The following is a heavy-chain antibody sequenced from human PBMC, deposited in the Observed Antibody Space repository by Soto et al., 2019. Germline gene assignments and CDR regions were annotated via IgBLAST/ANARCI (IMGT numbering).Heavy chain of an antibody. D-gene: IGHD6-6*01. Sequence: QVQLVQSGAEVKKPGSSVKVSCKASGGTFSSYTISWVRQAPGQGLEWMGRIIPILGIANYAQKFQGRVTITADKSTSTAYMELSSLRSEDTAVYYCAREGQLVPQFDYWGQGTLVTVSS. V-gene: IGHV1-69*08. J-gene: IGHJ4*02. CDR3: AREGQLVPQFDY. CDR1: GGTFSSYT. CDR2: IIPILGIA.